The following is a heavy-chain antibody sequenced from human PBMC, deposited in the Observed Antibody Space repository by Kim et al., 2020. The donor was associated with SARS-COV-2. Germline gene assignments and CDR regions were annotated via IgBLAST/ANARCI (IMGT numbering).Heavy chain of an antibody. CDR2: INAGNGNT. V-gene: IGHV1-3*01. CDR1: GYTFTSYA. Sequence: ASVKVSCKASGYTFTSYAMHWVRQAPGQRLEWMGWINAGNGNTKYSQKFQGRVTITRDTSASTAYMELSSLRSEDTAVYYCASSGRILWFGTQVEYWGQGTLVTVSS. D-gene: IGHD3-10*01. CDR3: ASSGRILWFGTQVEY. J-gene: IGHJ4*02.